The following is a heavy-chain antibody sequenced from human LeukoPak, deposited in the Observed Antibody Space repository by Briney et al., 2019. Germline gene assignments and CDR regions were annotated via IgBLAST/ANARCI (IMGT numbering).Heavy chain of an antibody. V-gene: IGHV4-59*01. CDR1: GGSISSYY. J-gene: IGHJ4*02. D-gene: IGHD2-15*01. Sequence: SETLSLTCTVSGGSISSYYWSWIRQPPGKGLEWIGYIYYSGSTNYNPSLKSRVTISVDTSKNQFSLKLSSVTAADTAVYYCASTRYCSGGSCYSGSHQIDYWGQGTLVTASS. CDR2: IYYSGST. CDR3: ASTRYCSGGSCYSGSHQIDY.